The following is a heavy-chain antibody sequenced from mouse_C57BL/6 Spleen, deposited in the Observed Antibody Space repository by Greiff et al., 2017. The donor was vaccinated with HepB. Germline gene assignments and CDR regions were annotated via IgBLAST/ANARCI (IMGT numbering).Heavy chain of an antibody. V-gene: IGHV1-42*01. D-gene: IGHD2-3*01. CDR1: GYPFTGYY. Sequence: VQLQQSGPELVKPGASVKISCKASGYPFTGYYMNWVKQSPEKSLEWIGEINPSTGGTTYNQKFKAKATLTVDKSSSTAYMQLKSLTSEDSAVYYCAREWDDGYYGYAMDYWGQGTSVTVSS. CDR2: INPSTGGT. J-gene: IGHJ4*01. CDR3: AREWDDGYYGYAMDY.